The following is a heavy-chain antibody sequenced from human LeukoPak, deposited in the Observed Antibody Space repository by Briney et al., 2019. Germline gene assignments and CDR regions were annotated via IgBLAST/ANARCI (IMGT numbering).Heavy chain of an antibody. J-gene: IGHJ5*02. CDR1: GGSIGTYF. V-gene: IGHV4-59*01. CDR2: IYDSGTT. D-gene: IGHD2-15*01. Sequence: SETLSLTCTVSGGSIGTYFWSWIRQSPGKGLEWIGFIYDSGTTNYNPSLKSRVTISVDTSKNQFSLKLSSVTAADTAVYYCARGGGRSNWFDPWGQGTLVTVSS. CDR3: ARGGGRSNWFDP.